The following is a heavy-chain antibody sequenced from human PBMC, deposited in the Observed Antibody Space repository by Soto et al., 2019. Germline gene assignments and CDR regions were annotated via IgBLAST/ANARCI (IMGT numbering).Heavy chain of an antibody. V-gene: IGHV4-31*03. D-gene: IGHD6-13*01. CDR3: ARVSVSSSWY. J-gene: IGHJ4*02. CDR1: GGSISSGGYY. Sequence: SETLSLTCTVSGGSISSGGYYWSWIRQHPGKGLEWIGYIYYSGSTYYNPSLKSRVTISVDTSKNQFSLKLSSVTAADTAVYYCARVSVSSSWYWGQGTLVTVSS. CDR2: IYYSGST.